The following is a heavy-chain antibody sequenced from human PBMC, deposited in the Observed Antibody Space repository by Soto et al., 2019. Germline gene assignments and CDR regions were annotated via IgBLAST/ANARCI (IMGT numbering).Heavy chain of an antibody. CDR3: ARHFPRRLLNFAY. CDR2: IYYSGST. D-gene: IGHD3-22*01. J-gene: IGHJ4*02. CDR1: GGSISSSSYY. V-gene: IGHV4-39*01. Sequence: QLQLQESGPGLVKPSETLSLTCTVSGGSISSSSYYWGWIRQPPGKGLEWIGSIYYSGSTYYNPSLKSRVTISVDTSKNQFSLTLSSVTSADTDVYYCARHFPRRLLNFAYWVQGTLVTVSS.